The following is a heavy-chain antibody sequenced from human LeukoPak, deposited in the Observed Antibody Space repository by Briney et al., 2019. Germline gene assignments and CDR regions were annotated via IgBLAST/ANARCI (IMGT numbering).Heavy chain of an antibody. CDR2: IYHTGSS. D-gene: IGHD6-19*01. J-gene: IGHJ5*02. Sequence: SETLSLTCAVSGGSIRSNNWWSWVRPPPGKGLEWIGEIYHTGSSNYNPSLKSRVTISVDKSKSQFSLKLSSVTAADTAVYYCARGGTTVAGTFWFDPWGQGTLVTVSS. CDR1: GGSIRSNNW. V-gene: IGHV4-4*02. CDR3: ARGGTTVAGTFWFDP.